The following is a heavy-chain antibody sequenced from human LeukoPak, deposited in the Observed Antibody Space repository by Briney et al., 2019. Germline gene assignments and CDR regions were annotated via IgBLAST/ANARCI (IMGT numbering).Heavy chain of an antibody. CDR2: ISSSSSYI. J-gene: IGHJ1*01. CDR3: ARDGVAVAGPEYFQH. V-gene: IGHV3-21*01. D-gene: IGHD6-19*01. Sequence: GGSLRLSCAASGFTLSSYAMNWVRQAPGKGLEWVSSISSSSSYIYYADSVKGRFTISRDNAKNSLYLQMNSLRAEDTAVYYCARDGVAVAGPEYFQHWGQGTLVTVSS. CDR1: GFTLSSYA.